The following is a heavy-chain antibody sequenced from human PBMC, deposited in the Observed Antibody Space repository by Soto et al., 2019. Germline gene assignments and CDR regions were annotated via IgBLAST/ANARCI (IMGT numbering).Heavy chain of an antibody. D-gene: IGHD6-19*01. CDR3: ARWVGSGWSEDY. Sequence: GESVKISCKGSGYSFTSYWISWVRQMPGKGLEWMGRIDPSDSYTNYSPSFQGHVTISADKSISTAYLQWSSLKASDTAMYYCARWVGSGWSEDYWGQGTLVTVSS. CDR2: IDPSDSYT. J-gene: IGHJ4*02. CDR1: GYSFTSYW. V-gene: IGHV5-10-1*01.